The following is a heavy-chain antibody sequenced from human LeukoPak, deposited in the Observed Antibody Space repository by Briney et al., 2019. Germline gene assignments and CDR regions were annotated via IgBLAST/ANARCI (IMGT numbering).Heavy chain of an antibody. D-gene: IGHD3-10*01. CDR3: ARDQYYYGSGSGY. V-gene: IGHV3-33*08. J-gene: IGHJ4*02. CDR2: IWYDGSNK. Sequence: GSLRLSCAASGFTFSSYSMNWVRQAPGKGLEWVAVIWYDGSNKYYADSVKGRFTISRDNSKNTLYLQMNSLRAEDTAVYYCARDQYYYGSGSGYWGQGTLVTVSS. CDR1: GFTFSSYS.